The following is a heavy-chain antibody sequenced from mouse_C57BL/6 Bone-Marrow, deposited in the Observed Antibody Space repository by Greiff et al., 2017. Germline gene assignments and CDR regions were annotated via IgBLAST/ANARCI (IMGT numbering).Heavy chain of an antibody. V-gene: IGHV1-50*01. Sequence: VQLQQPGAELVKPGASVKLSCKASGYTFTSYWMQWVKQRPGQGLEWIGEIDPSDSYTNYTQKFTGKAPLTVDTSSSTAYLQLSSLTSEHSAVFYGAGRYYGNYGAMDYWGQGTSVTVSS. CDR2: IDPSDSYT. CDR1: GYTFTSYW. D-gene: IGHD2-1*01. J-gene: IGHJ4*01. CDR3: AGRYYGNYGAMDY.